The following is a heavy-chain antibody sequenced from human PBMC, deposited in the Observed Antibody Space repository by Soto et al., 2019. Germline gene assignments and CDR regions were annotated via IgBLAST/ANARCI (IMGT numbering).Heavy chain of an antibody. CDR2: ISSSSSYI. V-gene: IGHV3-21*01. J-gene: IGHJ4*02. CDR1: GFTFSSYS. D-gene: IGHD2-2*01. Sequence: PGGSLRLSCAASGFTFSSYSMNWVRQAPGKGLEWVSSISSSSSYIYYADSVKGRFTISRDNAKNSLYLQMNSLRAEDTAVYYCARGGNVVVPADFDYWGQGTLVTVSS. CDR3: ARGGNVVVPADFDY.